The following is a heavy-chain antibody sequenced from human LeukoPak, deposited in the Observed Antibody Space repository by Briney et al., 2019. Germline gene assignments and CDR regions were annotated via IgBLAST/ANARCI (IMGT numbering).Heavy chain of an antibody. V-gene: IGHV3-23*01. Sequence: PGGSLRLSCAASGFTFSSYAMSWVRQAPGKGLEWVSAISGSGGSTYYADSVKGRFTISRDNSKNTLYLQMNSLRAEDTAVYYCAKAPSPAGVRWYQFDYWGQGTLVTVSS. CDR3: AKAPSPAGVRWYQFDY. J-gene: IGHJ4*02. CDR1: GFTFSSYA. D-gene: IGHD4-23*01. CDR2: ISGSGGST.